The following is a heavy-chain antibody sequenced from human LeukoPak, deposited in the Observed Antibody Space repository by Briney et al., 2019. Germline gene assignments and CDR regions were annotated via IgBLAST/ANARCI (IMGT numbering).Heavy chain of an antibody. Sequence: PSETLSLTCAVYGGSFSGYYWSWIRQPPGKGLEWIGEINHSGSTNYNPSLKSRVTISVDTSKNQFSLKLSSVTAADTAVYYCARNRMYRGYSYGYFDYWGQGTLVTVSS. J-gene: IGHJ4*02. CDR2: INHSGST. CDR1: GGSFSGYY. D-gene: IGHD5-18*01. CDR3: ARNRMYRGYSYGYFDY. V-gene: IGHV4-34*01.